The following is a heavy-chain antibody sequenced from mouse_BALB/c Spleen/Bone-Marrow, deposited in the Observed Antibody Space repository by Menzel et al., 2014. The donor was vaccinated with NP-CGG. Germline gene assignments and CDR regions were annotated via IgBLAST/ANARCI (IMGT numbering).Heavy chain of an antibody. CDR1: GYTFTDYA. J-gene: IGHJ1*01. Sequence: LVESGPELVRPGVSVKISCKGSGYTFTDYAMHWAKQSHAKSLEWIGVISTYSGNTNYNQKFKGKATMTVDKSSSRAYMEHARMTSEDSAIYXXXXXXXYDGWYFDAWGAGTTVTVSS. CDR3: XXXXXYDGWYFDA. V-gene: IGHV1-67*01. D-gene: IGHD2-12*01. CDR2: ISTYSGNT.